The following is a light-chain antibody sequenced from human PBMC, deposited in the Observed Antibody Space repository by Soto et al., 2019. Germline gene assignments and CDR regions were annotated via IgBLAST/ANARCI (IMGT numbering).Light chain of an antibody. CDR1: QSVSSN. CDR3: QQYNNWLKT. Sequence: EIVMTQSPATLSVSPGERATLSCRASQSVSSNLAWYQQKHGQAPRLLIYGASTRATGIPARFSGSGSGTEFTLTISSLQSEDFAVYYCQQYNNWLKTFGQGTKVDIK. CDR2: GAS. J-gene: IGKJ1*01. V-gene: IGKV3-15*01.